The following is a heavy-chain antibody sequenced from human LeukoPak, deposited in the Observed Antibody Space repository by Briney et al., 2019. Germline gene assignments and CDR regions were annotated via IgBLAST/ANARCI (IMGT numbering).Heavy chain of an antibody. D-gene: IGHD6-13*01. V-gene: IGHV4-59*08. CDR3: ARQWAAAGVYGMDV. CDR2: IYYSGST. J-gene: IGHJ6*02. CDR1: GGSISSYY. Sequence: NTSETLSLTSTVSGGSISSYYWSWIRQPPGKGLEWIGYIYYSGSTNYNPSLKSRVTISVDTSKNQFSLKLSSVTAADTAVYYCARQWAAAGVYGMDVWGQGTTVTVSS.